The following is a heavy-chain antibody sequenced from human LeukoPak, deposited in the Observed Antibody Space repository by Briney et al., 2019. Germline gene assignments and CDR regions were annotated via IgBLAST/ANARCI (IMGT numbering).Heavy chain of an antibody. CDR2: INHSGSA. V-gene: IGHV4-34*01. CDR1: GGSFSGDY. J-gene: IGHJ6*03. CDR3: ATFNSSSWFRYYYYYMDV. D-gene: IGHD6-13*01. Sequence: SETLSLTCGVYGGSFSGDYWSWVRQPPGKGLEWIGEINHSGSASYNPSLKSRVTISVDTSKIQFSLKLSSVTATDTAVYYCATFNSSSWFRYYYYYMDVWGKGTTVTVSS.